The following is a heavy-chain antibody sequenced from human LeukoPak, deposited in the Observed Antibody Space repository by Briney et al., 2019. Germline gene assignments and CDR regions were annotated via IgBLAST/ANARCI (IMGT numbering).Heavy chain of an antibody. CDR2: INSDGSST. D-gene: IGHD3-10*01. V-gene: IGHV3-74*01. CDR1: GFTFRSYW. J-gene: IGHJ4*02. CDR3: ATLAENRDSGYYDS. Sequence: GGSLRLSCAASGFTFRSYWMHWVRQVPGKGLVWVSRINSDGSSTTYADSVKGRFTISRDNAKSTLYLQMISLRAEDTAVYYCATLAENRDSGYYDSWGQGTLVTVSS.